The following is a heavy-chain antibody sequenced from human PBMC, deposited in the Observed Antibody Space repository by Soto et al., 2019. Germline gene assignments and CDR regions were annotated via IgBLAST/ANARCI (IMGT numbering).Heavy chain of an antibody. V-gene: IGHV4-34*01. Sequence: SETLSLTCAVYGGSFSGYYWSWIRQPPGKGLEWIGEINHSGSTNYNPSLKSRVTISVDTSKNQFSLKLSSVTAADTAVYYCARLSHNWNDFWFDPWGQGTLVTISS. CDR3: ARLSHNWNDFWFDP. D-gene: IGHD1-1*01. CDR1: GGSFSGYY. J-gene: IGHJ5*02. CDR2: INHSGST.